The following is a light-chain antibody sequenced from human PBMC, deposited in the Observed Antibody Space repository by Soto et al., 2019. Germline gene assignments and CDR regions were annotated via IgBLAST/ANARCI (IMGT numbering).Light chain of an antibody. CDR1: QSVSTS. Sequence: EIVLTQSPATLSLSPGERATISCRASQSVSTSLAWYQQKPGQAPRLLIYDASSRATGIPARFSGSGSGTDFTLTISSLEPGDFAVYYCQQRSNWPFFTFGPGTKGDVK. J-gene: IGKJ3*01. CDR2: DAS. CDR3: QQRSNWPFFT. V-gene: IGKV3-11*01.